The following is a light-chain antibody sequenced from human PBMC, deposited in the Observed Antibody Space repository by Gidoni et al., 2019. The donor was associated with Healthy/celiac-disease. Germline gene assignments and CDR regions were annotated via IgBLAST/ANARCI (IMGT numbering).Light chain of an antibody. V-gene: IGKV3-11*01. Sequence: EIVLTQSPATLSLSPGDRATLSCRASQSVSSYLAWYQQKPGQAPRLLIYDAANRATGSPARFSGSGSGTDFTLTISSLEPEDFAVYYCQRRSNWPPSLTFGGGTKVEIK. CDR1: QSVSSY. CDR2: DAA. J-gene: IGKJ4*01. CDR3: QRRSNWPPSLT.